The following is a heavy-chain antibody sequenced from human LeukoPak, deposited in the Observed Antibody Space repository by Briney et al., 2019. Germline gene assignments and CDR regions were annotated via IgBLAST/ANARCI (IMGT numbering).Heavy chain of an antibody. CDR1: GGSISSYY. J-gene: IGHJ4*02. D-gene: IGHD3-22*01. CDR3: ATGPDYYDSSGYPGDY. CDR2: IYYSGST. V-gene: IGHV4-59*01. Sequence: PSETLSLTCTASGGSISSYYWSWIRQPPGKGLEWIGYIYYSGSTNYNPSLKSRVTISVDTSKNQFSLKLSSVTAADTAVYYCATGPDYYDSSGYPGDYWGQGTLVTVSS.